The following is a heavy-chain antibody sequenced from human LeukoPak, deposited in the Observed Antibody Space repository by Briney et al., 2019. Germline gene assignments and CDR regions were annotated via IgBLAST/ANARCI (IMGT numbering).Heavy chain of an antibody. J-gene: IGHJ1*01. CDR1: GFTLSSYG. CDR2: ISGSGGST. V-gene: IGHV3-23*01. Sequence: GGSLRLSCAASGFTLSSYGMHWVRQAPGKGLEWVSAISGSGGSTYYADSVKGRFTISRDNSKNTLYLQMNSLRAEDTAVYYCAVPTLLYFQHWGQGTLVTVSS. CDR3: AVPTLLYFQH.